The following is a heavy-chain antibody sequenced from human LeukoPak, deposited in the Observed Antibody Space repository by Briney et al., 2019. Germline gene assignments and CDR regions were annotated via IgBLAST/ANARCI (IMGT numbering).Heavy chain of an antibody. D-gene: IGHD5-18*01. J-gene: IGHJ4*02. CDR1: GGSISSYY. CDR3: ARLRDLYSFFDY. Sequence: PSETLSLTCTVSGGSISSYYWNWIRQPAGKGLEWIGRIYTSGSTNYNPSLRSRVTISVDTSQNQFSLKLSSVTAADTAVYYCARLRDLYSFFDYWGQGTLVTVSS. CDR2: IYTSGST. V-gene: IGHV4-4*07.